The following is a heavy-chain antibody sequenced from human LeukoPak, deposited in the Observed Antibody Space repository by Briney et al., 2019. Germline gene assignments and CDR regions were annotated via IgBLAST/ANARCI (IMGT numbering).Heavy chain of an antibody. CDR3: ARDGIQLDYYYGMDV. CDR2: IYHRGST. D-gene: IGHD5-18*01. J-gene: IGHJ6*04. CDR1: GGSISSSIW. V-gene: IGHV4-4*02. Sequence: PSETLSLTCAVSGGSISSSIWWSWVRQPPGKGLEWFGEIYHRGSTNYNPSLKSRVTISVDKSKNQFSLKLSSVTAADTAVYYCARDGIQLDYYYGMDVWGKGTTVTVSS.